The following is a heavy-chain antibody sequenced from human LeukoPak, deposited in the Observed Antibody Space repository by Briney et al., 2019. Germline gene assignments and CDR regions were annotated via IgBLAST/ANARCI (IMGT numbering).Heavy chain of an antibody. D-gene: IGHD6-13*01. J-gene: IGHJ4*02. CDR1: GGSISSFY. CDR3: ARGYRGIAAAFRDY. CDR2: IYYSGNT. Sequence: SETLSLTCTVSGGSISSFYWSWIRQPPGKGLEWIGYIYYSGNTNFNPSLKSRVTISVDTSKNQVSLRLRSVTAADTAVYYCARGYRGIAAAFRDYWGQGTLVTVSS. V-gene: IGHV4-59*01.